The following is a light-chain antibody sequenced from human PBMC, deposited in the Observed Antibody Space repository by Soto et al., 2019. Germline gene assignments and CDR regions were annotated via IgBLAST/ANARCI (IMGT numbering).Light chain of an antibody. CDR1: QSVGSNY. V-gene: IGKV3-20*01. J-gene: IGKJ3*01. Sequence: EIVLTQSPVTLSLSPGERAILYCRASQSVGSNYLAWYQQKPGQAPRVLIYGASSRATGIPDRFSGSGSGADFTLTISRLEPEDFAVYYCQQYTTSPFTFGPGTKVDIK. CDR3: QQYTTSPFT. CDR2: GAS.